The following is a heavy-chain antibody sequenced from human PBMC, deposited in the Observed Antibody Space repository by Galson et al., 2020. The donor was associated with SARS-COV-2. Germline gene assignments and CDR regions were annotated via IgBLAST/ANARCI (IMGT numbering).Heavy chain of an antibody. D-gene: IGHD2-2*01. CDR1: GFTFSNYA. V-gene: IGHV3-23*01. Sequence: GGSLRLSCTASGFTFSNYAIAWVRQAPGEGLEWVSAITNGGYTTYYADSVKGRFTISRDNSKNTLYLQMKSLRVEDTALYYCAKRHCDNIRCYVIWGQGTLVTVSS. J-gene: IGHJ4*02. CDR3: AKRHCDNIRCYVI. CDR2: ITNGGYTT.